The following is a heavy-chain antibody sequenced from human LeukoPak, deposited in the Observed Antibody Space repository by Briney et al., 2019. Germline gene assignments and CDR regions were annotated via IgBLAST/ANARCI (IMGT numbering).Heavy chain of an antibody. J-gene: IGHJ6*02. CDR1: GGSISSYY. D-gene: IGHD6-19*01. CDR2: IYYSGST. CDR3: ARVGYSSGWYPYYYGMDV. Sequence: SETLSLTCTVSGGSISSYYWSWIRQPPGKGLEWIGYIYYSGSTNYNPSLKSRVTISVDTSKNQFSLKLSSVSAADTAVYYCARVGYSSGWYPYYYGMDVWGQGTTVTVSS. V-gene: IGHV4-59*01.